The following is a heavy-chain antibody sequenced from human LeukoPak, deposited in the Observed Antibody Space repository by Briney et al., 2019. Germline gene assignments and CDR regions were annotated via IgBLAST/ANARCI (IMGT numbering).Heavy chain of an antibody. Sequence: PGGSLRLSCIASGFTFGDYAMSWVRQAPGKGLEWVGFIRSKAYGGTTEYAASVKGRFTISRDDSKSIAYLQMNSLKTEDTAVYYCTSTPYYDFWSGYPDAFDIWGQGTMVTVSS. V-gene: IGHV3-49*04. CDR1: GFTFGDYA. CDR2: IRSKAYGGTT. CDR3: TSTPYYDFWSGYPDAFDI. D-gene: IGHD3-3*01. J-gene: IGHJ3*02.